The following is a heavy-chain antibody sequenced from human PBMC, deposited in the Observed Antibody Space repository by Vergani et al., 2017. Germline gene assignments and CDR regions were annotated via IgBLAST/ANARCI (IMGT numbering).Heavy chain of an antibody. Sequence: QLQLQESGPRLVKPSETLSLTCSLSGMSISNNNYYWGWIRQPPGKGLEWIGNIYDSGNNNYSPSLKSRVSISVDTSKNQFSLNLTSVTASDTAVYYCARHLRXLARNDVFDIWGHGTLGTVAT. CDR3: ARHLRXLARNDVFDI. J-gene: IGHJ3*02. D-gene: IGHD3-16*01. CDR1: GMSISNNNYY. V-gene: IGHV4-39*01. CDR2: IYDSGNN.